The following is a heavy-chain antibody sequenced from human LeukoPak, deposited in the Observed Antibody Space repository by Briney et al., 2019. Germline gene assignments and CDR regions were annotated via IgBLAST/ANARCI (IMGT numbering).Heavy chain of an antibody. CDR1: GGSISSYY. J-gene: IGHJ4*02. CDR2: IYYSGST. CDR3: ARGYYDSSGYPKGWYYFDY. V-gene: IGHV4-59*01. D-gene: IGHD3-22*01. Sequence: SETLSLTCTVPGGSISSYYWSWIRQPPGKGLEWIGYIYYSGSTNYNPSLKSRVTISVDTSKNQFSLKLSSVTAADTAVYYCARGYYDSSGYPKGWYYFDYWGQGTLVTVSS.